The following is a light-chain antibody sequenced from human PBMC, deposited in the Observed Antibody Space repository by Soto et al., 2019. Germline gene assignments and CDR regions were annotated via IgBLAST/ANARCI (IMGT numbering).Light chain of an antibody. J-gene: IGKJ5*01. CDR2: DAS. CDR1: QDISNY. V-gene: IGKV1-33*01. Sequence: DIQMTQSPSSVSASEGDRVTITCQASQDISNYLNWYQQKPGKAPKLLIYDASNLETGVPSRFSGSGSGTDFTFTISSLQPEDIATYYCQQYDNLPITFGQGTRLEIK. CDR3: QQYDNLPIT.